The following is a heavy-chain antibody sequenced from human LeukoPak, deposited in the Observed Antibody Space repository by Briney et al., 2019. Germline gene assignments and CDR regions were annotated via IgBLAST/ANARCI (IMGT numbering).Heavy chain of an antibody. V-gene: IGHV4-59*11. D-gene: IGHD5-18*01. CDR1: SGSINNHY. J-gene: IGHJ4*02. Sequence: PSETLSLTCIVSSGSINNHYWSWIRQPPGKGLEWIGYIYNSWNTNYNPSLQTRVPISMDASRKQFSLNLTSVTAADTAVYYCARDQIGYGLDYWGQGTLVTVSS. CDR2: IYNSWNT. CDR3: ARDQIGYGLDY.